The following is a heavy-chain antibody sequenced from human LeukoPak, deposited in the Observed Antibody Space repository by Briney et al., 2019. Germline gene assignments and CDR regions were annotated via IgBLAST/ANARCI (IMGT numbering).Heavy chain of an antibody. CDR3: ARDERVEQWLVPIHYYYYGMDV. CDR1: GYTFTGYY. D-gene: IGHD6-19*01. V-gene: IGHV1-2*02. J-gene: IGHJ6*02. Sequence: ASVKVSCKASGYTFTGYYMHWVRQAPGQGLEWMGWINPNSGGTNYAQKFQGRVTMTRDTSISTAYMELSRLRSDDTAVYYCARDERVEQWLVPIHYYYYGMDVWGQGTTVTVSS. CDR2: INPNSGGT.